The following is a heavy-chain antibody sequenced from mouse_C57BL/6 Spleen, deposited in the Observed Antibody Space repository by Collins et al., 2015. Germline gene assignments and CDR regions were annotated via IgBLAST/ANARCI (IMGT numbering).Heavy chain of an antibody. Sequence: EVQLQQSGAELVRPGALVKLSCKASGFNIKDYYMHWVKQRPEQGLEWIGWIDPENGNTIYDPKFQGKASITADTSSNTAYLQLSSLTSEDTAVYYCAPYYYGSSYWYFDAWGAGTTVTVSS. CDR1: GFNIKDYY. CDR3: APYYYGSSYWYFDA. CDR2: IDPENGNT. J-gene: IGHJ1*01. V-gene: IGHV14-1*02. D-gene: IGHD1-1*01.